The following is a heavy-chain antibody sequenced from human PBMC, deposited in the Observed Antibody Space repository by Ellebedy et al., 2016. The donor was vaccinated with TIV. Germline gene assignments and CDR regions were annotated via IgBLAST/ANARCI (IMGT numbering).Heavy chain of an antibody. J-gene: IGHJ4*02. V-gene: IGHV1-24*01. CDR1: GYTLTELS. CDR3: ATAISELQSYYFDY. Sequence: ASVKVSCKVSGYTLTELSMHWVRQAPGKGLEWMGGFDPEDGETIYAKKFQGRVTMTEDTSTDTAYMELSSLRSEDTAVYYCATAISELQSYYFDYWGQGTLVTVSS. CDR2: FDPEDGET. D-gene: IGHD1-26*01.